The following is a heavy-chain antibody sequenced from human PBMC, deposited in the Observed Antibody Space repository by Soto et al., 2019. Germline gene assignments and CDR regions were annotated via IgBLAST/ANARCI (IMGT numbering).Heavy chain of an antibody. CDR2: INAGNGNT. J-gene: IGHJ6*01. CDR1: GYTFTSYA. V-gene: IGHV1-3*01. Sequence: ASVKVSCKASGYTFTSYAMHWVRQAPGQRLEWMGWINAGNGNTKYSQKFQGRVTITRDTSASTAYMELSSLRSEDTAVYYCASASIAAAGTSSYYYYYGLDVWGQGTTVNSPQ. D-gene: IGHD6-13*01. CDR3: ASASIAAAGTSSYYYYYGLDV.